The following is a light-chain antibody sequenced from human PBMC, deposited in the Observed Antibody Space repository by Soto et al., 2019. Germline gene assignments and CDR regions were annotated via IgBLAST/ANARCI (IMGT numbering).Light chain of an antibody. CDR2: CAS. V-gene: IGKV3-20*01. J-gene: IGKJ2*01. Sequence: EIVLTQSPGTLSLSPGERATLSCRASQSLSSNHLAWYQQKPGQAPMLLIYCASSRTTGIPDRFSGSGSGTEFTLTINRLEAEDFTVYYCQQYGTSPRTFGPGTKLEIK. CDR3: QQYGTSPRT. CDR1: QSLSSNH.